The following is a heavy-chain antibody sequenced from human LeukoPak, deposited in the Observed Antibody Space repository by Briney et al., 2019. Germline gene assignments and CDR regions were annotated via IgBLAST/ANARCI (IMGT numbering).Heavy chain of an antibody. Sequence: ETLSLTCTVSGGSISSYYWSWIRQPPGKGLEWVSAISGSGGSTYYADSVKGRFTISRDNSKNTLYLQMNSLRAEDTAVYYCASPALVRGVINYYFDYWGQGTLVTVSS. CDR1: GGSISSYY. J-gene: IGHJ4*02. CDR2: ISGSGGST. CDR3: ASPALVRGVINYYFDY. V-gene: IGHV3-23*01. D-gene: IGHD3-10*01.